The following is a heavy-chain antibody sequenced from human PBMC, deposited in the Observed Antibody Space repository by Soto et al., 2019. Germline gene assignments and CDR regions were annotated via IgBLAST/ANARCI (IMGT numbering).Heavy chain of an antibody. D-gene: IGHD3-22*01. V-gene: IGHV1-69*06. CDR3: ARVTPNYYDSSGSPFDY. J-gene: IGHJ4*02. CDR1: GGTFSSYA. Sequence: SVKVSGKASGGTFSSYAISWGRQAPGQGLEWMGRIIPIFGTANYAQKFQGRVTITADKSTSTAYMELSSLRSEDTAVYYCARVTPNYYDSSGSPFDYWGQGTLVTV. CDR2: IIPIFGTA.